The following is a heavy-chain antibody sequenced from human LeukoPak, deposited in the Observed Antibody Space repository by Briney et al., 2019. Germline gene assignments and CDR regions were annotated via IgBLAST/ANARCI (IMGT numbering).Heavy chain of an antibody. CDR3: TRDPAAAGTWRYYYYMDV. D-gene: IGHD6-13*01. CDR1: GFTFGDYA. Sequence: PGRSLRLSCTASGFTFGDYAMSWFRQAPGKGLEWVGFIRSKAYGGTTEYAASVKGRFTISRDDSKSIAYLQMNSLKTEDTAVYYCTRDPAAAGTWRYYYYMDVWGKGTTVTVSS. J-gene: IGHJ6*03. V-gene: IGHV3-49*03. CDR2: IRSKAYGGTT.